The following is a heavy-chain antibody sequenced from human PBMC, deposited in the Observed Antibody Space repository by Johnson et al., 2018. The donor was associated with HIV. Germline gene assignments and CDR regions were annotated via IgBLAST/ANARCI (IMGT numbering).Heavy chain of an antibody. CDR3: ARDRLRGVVFDAFDI. J-gene: IGHJ3*02. CDR1: GFTFDDYA. V-gene: IGHV3-30-3*01. D-gene: IGHD3-3*01. Sequence: QVQLVESGGGLVQPGMSLRLSCAASGFTFDDYAMHWVRQAPGKGLEWVAVISYDGSNKYYADSVKGRFTISRDNSKNTLYLQMNSLRAEDTAVYYCARDRLRGVVFDAFDIWGQGTMVTVSS. CDR2: ISYDGSNK.